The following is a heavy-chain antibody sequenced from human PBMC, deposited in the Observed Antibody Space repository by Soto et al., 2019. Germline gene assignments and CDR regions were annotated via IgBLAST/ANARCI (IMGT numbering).Heavy chain of an antibody. V-gene: IGHV3-30-3*01. CDR3: AREAYYYDSEGYGGLSYYGMDV. CDR1: AFSLSSYA. Sequence: SXRRSCASSAFSLSSYALYWVRQAPGNGLEWVSLVTNDGSNKYYADSVKGRFTISRDNSKNTLYLQMISLGPEDTAVYYCAREAYYYDSEGYGGLSYYGMDVWGQGTTVTVSS. J-gene: IGHJ6*02. CDR2: VTNDGSNK. D-gene: IGHD3-16*01.